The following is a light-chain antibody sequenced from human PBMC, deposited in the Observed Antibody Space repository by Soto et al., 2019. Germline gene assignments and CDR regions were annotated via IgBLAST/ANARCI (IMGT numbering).Light chain of an antibody. CDR2: GAS. CDR1: QSVSSSY. Sequence: EIVLTQSPGTLSLSPGERATLSCRASQSVSSSYLACYQQKPGQTPRLLFYGASSRATGIPDRCSGSGSGTDFTLTISRLEPEDFAVYYCQQYGSSPFTFGPGTKVDIK. J-gene: IGKJ3*01. V-gene: IGKV3-20*01. CDR3: QQYGSSPFT.